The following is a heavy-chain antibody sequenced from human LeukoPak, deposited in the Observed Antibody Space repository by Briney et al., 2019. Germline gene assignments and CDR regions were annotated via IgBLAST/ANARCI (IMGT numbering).Heavy chain of an antibody. V-gene: IGHV4-4*07. Sequence: SETLSLTCTVSGGSISSYYWNWIRQPAGKGLEWIGRIYTSGSTNYNPSLKSRVTMSVDTSKNQFSLKLSSVTAADTAVYYCARDLRGTTVTFDAFDIWGQGTMVTVSS. J-gene: IGHJ3*02. CDR2: IYTSGST. CDR1: GGSISSYY. CDR3: ARDLRGTTVTFDAFDI. D-gene: IGHD4-17*01.